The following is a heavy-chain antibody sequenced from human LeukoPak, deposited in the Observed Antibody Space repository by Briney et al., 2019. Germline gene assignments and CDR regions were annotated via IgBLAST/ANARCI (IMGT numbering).Heavy chain of an antibody. V-gene: IGHV4-59*01. D-gene: IGHD3-3*01. J-gene: IGHJ5*02. CDR2: IYYSGST. Sequence: PSETLSLTCTASGGSISSYYWSWIRQPPGKGLEWIGYIYYSGSTNYNPSLKSRVTISVDTSKNQFSLKLSSVTAADTAVYYCARTSNYDFWSGYWFDPWGQGTLVTVSS. CDR3: ARTSNYDFWSGYWFDP. CDR1: GGSISSYY.